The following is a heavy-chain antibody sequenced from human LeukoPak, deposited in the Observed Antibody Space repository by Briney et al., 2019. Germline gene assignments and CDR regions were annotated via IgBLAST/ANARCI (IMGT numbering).Heavy chain of an antibody. CDR3: ARDAGYNYGYLSSHFDY. CDR1: GYTFTSYG. J-gene: IGHJ4*02. Sequence: ASVTVSCKASGYTFTSYGISWVRQAPGQGLEWMGWISAYNGNTNYAQKLQGRVTMTADTSTSTAYMELRSLRSDDTAVYYCARDAGYNYGYLSSHFDYWGQGTLVTVSS. D-gene: IGHD5-18*01. CDR2: ISAYNGNT. V-gene: IGHV1-18*01.